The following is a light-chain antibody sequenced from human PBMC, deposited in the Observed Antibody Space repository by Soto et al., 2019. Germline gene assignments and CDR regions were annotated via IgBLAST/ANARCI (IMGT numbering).Light chain of an antibody. J-gene: IGKJ1*01. V-gene: IGKV2-28*01. CDR3: MQALQTWT. CDR2: LGS. CDR1: QSLLHSNGYNF. Sequence: EIVMTQSPLSLPVTTGEPASISCRSSQSLLHSNGYNFLNWYLQKPGQSPQLLIFLGSNRASGVPDRFSGSGSGTDFTLKISRVEAEDVGVYYCMQALQTWTFGQGTKVEIK.